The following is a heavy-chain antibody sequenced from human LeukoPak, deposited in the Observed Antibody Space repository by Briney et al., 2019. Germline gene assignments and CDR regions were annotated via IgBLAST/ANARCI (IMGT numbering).Heavy chain of an antibody. CDR1: GGSISSGGYY. CDR3: ARHYSSGWYGY. D-gene: IGHD6-19*01. Sequence: SETLSLTCAVSGGSISSGGYYWSWIRQPPGKGLERIGYIYYSGSTNYNPSLKSRVTISVDTSKNQFSLKLSSVTAADTAVYYCARHYSSGWYGYWGQGTLVTVSS. J-gene: IGHJ4*02. V-gene: IGHV4-61*08. CDR2: IYYSGST.